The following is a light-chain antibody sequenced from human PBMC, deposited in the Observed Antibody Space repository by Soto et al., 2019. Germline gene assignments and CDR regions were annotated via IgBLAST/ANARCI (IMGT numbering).Light chain of an antibody. CDR1: QSIKRK. CDR3: KQYDSWSPFK. CDR2: DAS. Sequence: EIVMTQSPVTLSVSPGERATLSCRASQSIKRKLAWYQQRPGQATRLLIADASIRDTGIPDRFSGSGSGTEFTLDISSLQSEDFAVYYCKQYDSWSPFKLGGGTRVEIK. V-gene: IGKV3-15*01. J-gene: IGKJ4*02.